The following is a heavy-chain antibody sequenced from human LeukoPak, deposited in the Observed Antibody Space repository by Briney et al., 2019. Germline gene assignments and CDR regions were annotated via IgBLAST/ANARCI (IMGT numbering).Heavy chain of an antibody. CDR2: ISAYNGNT. D-gene: IGHD3-10*01. CDR1: GYTFTSYG. J-gene: IGHJ3*02. V-gene: IGHV1-18*01. Sequence: VKVSCNASGYTFTSYGISWVRQAPGQGLEWMGWISAYNGNTNYAQKLQGRVTMTTDTSTSTAYMELRSLRSDDTAVYYCARDGFGELLDAFDIWGQGTMVTVSS. CDR3: ARDGFGELLDAFDI.